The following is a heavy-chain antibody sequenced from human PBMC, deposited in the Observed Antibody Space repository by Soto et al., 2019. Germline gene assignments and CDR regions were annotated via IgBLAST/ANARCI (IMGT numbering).Heavy chain of an antibody. D-gene: IGHD3-22*01. CDR3: ARDWTHYDSSGPGDY. J-gene: IGHJ4*02. CDR1: GYTFTSYP. V-gene: IGHV1-3*01. CDR2: FNAANGDR. Sequence: ASVKVSCKASGYTFTSYPMHWVRQAPGQGLEWMGWFNAANGDRKYSQKFQGRVTITRDPSAITAYMELSSLRSEDTAVYYCARDWTHYDSSGPGDYWGQRTLVTVSS.